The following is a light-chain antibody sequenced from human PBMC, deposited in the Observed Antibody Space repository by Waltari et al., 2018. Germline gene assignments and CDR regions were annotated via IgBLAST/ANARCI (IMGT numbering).Light chain of an antibody. J-gene: IGLJ1*01. CDR1: SANLGSTSH. Sequence: QSVLTQPPSVSGAPGQRVPISCPGGSANLGSTSHVHWYQQLPATAPKLLIFDTTNRPSGVPNRCSGSKSGTSAFLAITGLQPEDEADYYCQSYDSSLSGWRVFGTGTKVTVL. CDR3: QSYDSSLSGWRV. V-gene: IGLV1-40*01. CDR2: DTT.